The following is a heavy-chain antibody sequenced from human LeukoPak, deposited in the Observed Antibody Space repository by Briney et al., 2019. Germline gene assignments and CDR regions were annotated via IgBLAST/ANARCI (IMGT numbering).Heavy chain of an antibody. CDR3: ARDGFGSYFSLDY. CDR2: IRHDGSDE. J-gene: IGHJ4*02. V-gene: IGHV3-7*04. D-gene: IGHD3-10*01. Sequence: GGTLRLSCVASGFKFSDYYMSWVRQAPGKGLEWVADIRHDGSDEYNVDSVKGRFTISRDNAKNSLFFQMNSLRAEDTAVYYCARDGFGSYFSLDYWGQGTLVTVS. CDR1: GFKFSDYY.